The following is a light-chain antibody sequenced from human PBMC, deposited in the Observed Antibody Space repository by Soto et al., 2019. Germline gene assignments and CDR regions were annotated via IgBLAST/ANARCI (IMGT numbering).Light chain of an antibody. Sequence: EIVLTHSPVTLSLSPGERATLSCRASQSVTNSLAWYQQKPGQAPRLLVYDASKRATGIPTRFSGSGSGTDFTLTISNLEPEDFAVYYCQQHISWPLTFGGGTKVDIK. V-gene: IGKV3-11*01. J-gene: IGKJ4*01. CDR2: DAS. CDR1: QSVTNS. CDR3: QQHISWPLT.